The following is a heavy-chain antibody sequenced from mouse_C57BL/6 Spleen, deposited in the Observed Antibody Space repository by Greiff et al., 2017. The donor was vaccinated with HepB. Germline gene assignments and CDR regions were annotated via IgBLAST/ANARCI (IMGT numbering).Heavy chain of an antibody. CDR1: GYTFTSYW. CDR3: ARSGDGYYEFAY. CDR2: IDPSDSYT. V-gene: IGHV1-59*01. J-gene: IGHJ3*01. Sequence: QVQLQQPGAELVRPGTSVKLSCKASGYTFTSYWMHWVKQRPGQGLEWIGVIDPSDSYTNYNQKLKGKATLTVDTSSSTAYMQLSSLTSEDSAVYYCARSGDGYYEFAYWGQGTLVTVSA. D-gene: IGHD2-3*01.